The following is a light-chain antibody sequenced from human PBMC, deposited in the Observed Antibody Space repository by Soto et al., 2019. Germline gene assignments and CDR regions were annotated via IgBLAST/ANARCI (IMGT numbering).Light chain of an antibody. V-gene: IGKV2-24*01. Sequence: WYQQRPGQPPRLLIYKVSDRFSGVPDRFSGSGGGTDFTLSIRRAAAEHVRVYDRREAPHTSWEIGQGTKVDIK. CDR2: KVS. CDR3: REAPHTSWE. J-gene: IGKJ1*01.